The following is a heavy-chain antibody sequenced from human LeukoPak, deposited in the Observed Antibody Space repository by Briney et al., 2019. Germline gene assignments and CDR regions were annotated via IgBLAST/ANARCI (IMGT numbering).Heavy chain of an antibody. Sequence: ASVTVSCKASGYTFTGYYMHWVRQAPGQGLEWMGWINPNSGGTNYAQKFQGRVTMTRDTSISTAYMELSRLRSDDTAVYYCARGVVPAANWFDPWGQGTLVTVSS. J-gene: IGHJ5*02. D-gene: IGHD2-2*01. CDR1: GYTFTGYY. CDR2: INPNSGGT. V-gene: IGHV1-2*02. CDR3: ARGVVPAANWFDP.